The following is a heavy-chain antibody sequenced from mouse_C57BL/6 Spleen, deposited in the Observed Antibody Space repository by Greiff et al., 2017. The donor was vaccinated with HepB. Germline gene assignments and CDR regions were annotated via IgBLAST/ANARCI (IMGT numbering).Heavy chain of an antibody. Sequence: DVMLVESGGDLVKPGGSLKLSCAASGFTFSSYGMSWVRQTPDNRLEWVATISTGGSYTYYPDSVKGRFTISRDKAKNTLYMQLSRLKTEDTAMYYCARPYNSNYVDFDVWGPGTTVTVSS. J-gene: IGHJ1*01. V-gene: IGHV5-6*02. D-gene: IGHD2-5*01. CDR2: ISTGGSYT. CDR1: GFTFSSYG. CDR3: ARPYNSNYVDFDV.